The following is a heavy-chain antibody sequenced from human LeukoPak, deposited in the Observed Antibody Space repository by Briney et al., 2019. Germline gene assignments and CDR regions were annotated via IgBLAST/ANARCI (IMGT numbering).Heavy chain of an antibody. Sequence: SGCLSLSCVASGFTLRGYWTDWGCHGPRKGLVWVSRIKIDGRKINYPDSSRGRFTFSKDNAKNTLYLQMNTLRFEDTALYDCANPEALSWGQGTLVTFSS. CDR3: ANPEALS. J-gene: IGHJ5*02. CDR2: IKIDGRKI. CDR1: GFTLRGYW. V-gene: IGHV3-74*01.